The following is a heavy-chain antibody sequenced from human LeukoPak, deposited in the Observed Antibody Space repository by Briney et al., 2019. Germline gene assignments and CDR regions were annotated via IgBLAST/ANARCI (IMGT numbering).Heavy chain of an antibody. V-gene: IGHV3-30*02. Sequence: PGGSLRLSCAASGFTFSTYGIHWVRQAPGKGLEWVAFIRYDGSNKYYPDSVKGRFTISRDNSKNTLYLQMNSLRAEDTAVYYCAKDAGYYYYMDVWGTGTTVTVSS. J-gene: IGHJ6*03. CDR2: IRYDGSNK. D-gene: IGHD6-13*01. CDR3: AKDAGYYYYMDV. CDR1: GFTFSTYG.